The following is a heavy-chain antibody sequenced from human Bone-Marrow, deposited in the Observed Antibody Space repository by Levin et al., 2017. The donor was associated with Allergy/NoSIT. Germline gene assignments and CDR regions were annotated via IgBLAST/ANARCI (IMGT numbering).Heavy chain of an antibody. V-gene: IGHV3-53*01. Sequence: GGSLRLSCTASGFSVSSYYMTWVRQAPGQGLEWVSVIYTGGDTHYTDSVKGRFAISRDISKNMLFLQMNNLRAEDTAVYFCARGGDDYGDYLDYWGQGALVTVSS. J-gene: IGHJ4*02. D-gene: IGHD4-17*01. CDR1: GFSVSSYY. CDR3: ARGGDDYGDYLDY. CDR2: IYTGGDT.